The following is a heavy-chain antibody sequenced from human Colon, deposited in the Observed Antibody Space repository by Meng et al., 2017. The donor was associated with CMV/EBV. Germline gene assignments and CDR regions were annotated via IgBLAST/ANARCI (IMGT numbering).Heavy chain of an antibody. V-gene: IGHV3-30*03. D-gene: IGHD2-15*01. J-gene: IGHJ4*02. CDR2: ISYDGTDK. Sequence: GGSLRLSCAASGFTFSSYSLNWVRLAPGKGLEWVALISYDGTDKYYADSVKGQFTISRDNSKNTLYLQMNSLRTEDTAVYYCAREMGHKKRIFDYWGQGTLVTVSS. CDR1: GFTFSSYS. CDR3: AREMGHKKRIFDY.